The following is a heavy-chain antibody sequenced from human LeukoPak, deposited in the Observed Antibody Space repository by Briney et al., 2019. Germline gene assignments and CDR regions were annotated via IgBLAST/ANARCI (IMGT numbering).Heavy chain of an antibody. CDR2: IFPSGGEI. J-gene: IGHJ4*02. Sequence: GGSLRLSCAASGFTFSTFAMIWVRQPPGKGLEWVSSIFPSGGEIHYADSVRGRFTISRDNSKSTLSLQMNSLRAEDTAVYYCAKDRVGATLYFDYWGQGTLVTVSS. CDR1: GFTFSTFA. CDR3: AKDRVGATLYFDY. D-gene: IGHD1-26*01. V-gene: IGHV3-23*01.